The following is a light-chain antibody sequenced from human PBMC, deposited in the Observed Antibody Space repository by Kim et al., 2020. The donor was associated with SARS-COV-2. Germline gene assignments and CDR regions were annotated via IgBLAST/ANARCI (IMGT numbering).Light chain of an antibody. V-gene: IGLV6-57*03. CDR1: SGSIASTY. J-gene: IGLJ2*01. CDR2: EDN. Sequence: KQVPTSCPRSSGSIASTYVQWYQQRPGSAPTTVIYEDNQRPSGVPARFSGSIDSSSNSASLTISGLKTEDEADYYCQSYDSSIPVVFGGGTQLTVL. CDR3: QSYDSSIPVV.